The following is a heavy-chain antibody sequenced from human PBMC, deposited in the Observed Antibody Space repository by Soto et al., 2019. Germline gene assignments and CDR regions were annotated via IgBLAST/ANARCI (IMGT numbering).Heavy chain of an antibody. Sequence: SGGSLRLSCAASGFTFCSYDVHWVRQATGKGLEWVSAIGTAGDTYYPGSVKGRFTISRENAKNSLYLQMHSLRAEDTAVYYCARDRGDGYKKFDYWGQGTLVTVSS. V-gene: IGHV3-13*01. D-gene: IGHD3-10*01. CDR2: IGTAGDT. J-gene: IGHJ4*02. CDR3: ARDRGDGYKKFDY. CDR1: GFTFCSYD.